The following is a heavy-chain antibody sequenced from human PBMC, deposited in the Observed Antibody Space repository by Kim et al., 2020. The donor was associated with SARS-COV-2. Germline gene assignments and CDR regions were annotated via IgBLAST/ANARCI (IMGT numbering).Heavy chain of an antibody. CDR3: ARAGTAEGAFDI. V-gene: IGHV6-1*01. Sequence: DYAVSVKSRITINPDTSKNQCSLQLNSVTPEDTAVYYCARAGTAEGAFDIWGQGTMVTVSS. J-gene: IGHJ3*02. D-gene: IGHD5-18*01.